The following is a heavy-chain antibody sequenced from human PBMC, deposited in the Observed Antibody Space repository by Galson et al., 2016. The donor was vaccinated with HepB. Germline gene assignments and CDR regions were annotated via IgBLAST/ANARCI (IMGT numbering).Heavy chain of an antibody. Sequence: SETLSLTCAVYGGSFRSNFWSWIRQPPGKGLEWIGEISHSGSTNYNPSLKSRVILSVDTSKSQFSLRLSSVTAADTAVYYCARGRGYILGELASPVAGMDVWDKGTPVTVSS. D-gene: IGHD3-16*02. V-gene: IGHV4-34*01. CDR1: GGSFRSNF. J-gene: IGHJ6*04. CDR3: ARGRGYILGELASPVAGMDV. CDR2: ISHSGST.